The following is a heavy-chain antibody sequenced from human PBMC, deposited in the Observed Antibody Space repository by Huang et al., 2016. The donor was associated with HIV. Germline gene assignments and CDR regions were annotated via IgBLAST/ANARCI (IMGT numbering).Heavy chain of an antibody. CDR2: SYYSGST. V-gene: IGHV4-39*01. J-gene: IGHJ4*02. CDR3: ARQDTSGWYADPYYFDY. D-gene: IGHD6-19*01. CDR1: GGSISTSGYY. Sequence: QLQLQESGPGLVKPSETLSLTCTVSGGSISTSGYYWGWIRQPPGKGLEWIGSSYYSGSTSYNPSLKSRVTISVDTSKSQFSLKLSSVTAADTAVYYCARQDTSGWYADPYYFDYWGQGTLVTVSS.